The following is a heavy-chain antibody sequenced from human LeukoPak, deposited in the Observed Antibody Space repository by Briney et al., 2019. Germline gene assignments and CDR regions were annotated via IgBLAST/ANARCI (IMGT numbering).Heavy chain of an antibody. Sequence: GGSLRLSCAASGFTFSDYNMNWVRQVPGKGLESVSYMSRSGDIIYYADSVKGRFTISRDNSKNTLCLQMNSLRAEDTAVYYCAKEIWPTVTTPGHTHFDYWGQGTLVTVSS. CDR2: MSRSGDII. CDR3: AKEIWPTVTTPGHTHFDY. D-gene: IGHD4-17*01. CDR1: GFTFSDYN. J-gene: IGHJ4*02. V-gene: IGHV3-48*01.